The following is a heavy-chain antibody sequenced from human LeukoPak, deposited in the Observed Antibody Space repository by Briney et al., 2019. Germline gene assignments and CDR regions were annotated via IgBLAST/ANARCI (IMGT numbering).Heavy chain of an antibody. CDR1: GGSISSGSYY. J-gene: IGHJ2*01. Sequence: PSQTLSLTCTVSGGSISSGSYYWSWIRQPAGKGLEWIGRIYTSGSTNYNPSLKSRVTISVDTSKNQFSLKLSSVTAADTAVYYCARDEFSEYQLQNYWYFDLWGRGTLVTVSS. V-gene: IGHV4-61*02. CDR3: ARDEFSEYQLQNYWYFDL. D-gene: IGHD2-2*01. CDR2: IYTSGST.